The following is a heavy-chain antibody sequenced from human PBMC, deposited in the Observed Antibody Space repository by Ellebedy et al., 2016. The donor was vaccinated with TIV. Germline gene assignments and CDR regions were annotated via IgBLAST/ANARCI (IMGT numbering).Heavy chain of an antibody. V-gene: IGHV4-59*12. CDR3: ARDGRSGPVTR. CDR2: VYHSGNS. J-gene: IGHJ4*02. CDR1: GGSISSYY. Sequence: SETLSLXXTVSGGSISSYYWSWIRQSPGKGLEWIGYVYHSGNSNYNPSLKSRVTILLDTSKNQFSLILSSVTAADTAVYYCARDGRSGPVTRWGQGILVTVSS. D-gene: IGHD4-17*01.